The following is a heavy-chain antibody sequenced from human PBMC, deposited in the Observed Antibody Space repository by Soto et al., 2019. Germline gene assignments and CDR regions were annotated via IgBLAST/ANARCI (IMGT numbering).Heavy chain of an antibody. CDR1: GGSVSSGSYY. CDR3: ARGSNDYGGNSRDNWFDP. J-gene: IGHJ5*02. Sequence: PSETLSLTCTVSGGSVSSGSYYWSWIRQPPGKGLEWIGYIYYSGSTNYNPSLKSRVTISVDTSKNQFSLKPSSVTAADTAVYYCARGSNDYGGNSRDNWFDPWGQGTLVTVSS. CDR2: IYYSGST. V-gene: IGHV4-61*01. D-gene: IGHD4-17*01.